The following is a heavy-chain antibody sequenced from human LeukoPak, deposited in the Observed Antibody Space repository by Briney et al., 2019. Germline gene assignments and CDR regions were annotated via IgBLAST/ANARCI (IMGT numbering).Heavy chain of an antibody. Sequence: ASVKVSCKASGGTFSSYAISWVRQAPGQGLEWMGWISAYNGNTNYAQKLQGRVTMTTDTSTSTAYMELRSLRSDDTAVYYCARSPVLWFGESLQHWGQGTLVTVSS. J-gene: IGHJ1*01. CDR1: GGTFSSYA. V-gene: IGHV1-18*01. D-gene: IGHD3-10*01. CDR3: ARSPVLWFGESLQH. CDR2: ISAYNGNT.